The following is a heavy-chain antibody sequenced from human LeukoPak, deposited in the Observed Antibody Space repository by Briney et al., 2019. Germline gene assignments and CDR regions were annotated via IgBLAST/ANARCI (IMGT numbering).Heavy chain of an antibody. CDR1: RFTVSSNY. CDR2: IYSGGST. V-gene: IGHV3-66*01. CDR3: ARGSTSYGMDV. Sequence: PGGSLRLSCAASRFTVSSNYMSWVRQAPGKGLEWVSVIYSGGSTYYADSVKGRFTISRDNSKNTLYLQMNSLRAEDTAVYYCARGSTSYGMDVWGQGTTVTVSS. D-gene: IGHD3-10*01. J-gene: IGHJ6*02.